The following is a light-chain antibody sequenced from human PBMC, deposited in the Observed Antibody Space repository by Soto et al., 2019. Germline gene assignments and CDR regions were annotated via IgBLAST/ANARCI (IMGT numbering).Light chain of an antibody. J-gene: IGKJ1*01. Sequence: IQLTQSPSSLSASIGDRVTIPCRASQAISTYLAWYQHKPGKAPKLLIYAASSLQSGVPSRFSGSGSGTEFTLTISSLQPDDFATYYCQHYNSYSEAFGQGTKVDNK. CDR3: QHYNSYSEA. V-gene: IGKV1-9*01. CDR1: QAISTY. CDR2: AAS.